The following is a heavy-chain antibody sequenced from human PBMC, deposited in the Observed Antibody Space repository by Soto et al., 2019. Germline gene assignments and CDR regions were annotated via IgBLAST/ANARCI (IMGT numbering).Heavy chain of an antibody. V-gene: IGHV1-18*01. Sequence: QVQLAQSGAEVEKPGASVKVSCKSSGYNFATYGISWGRQAPGQGLEWMGWINPANGNTNYAQKFRARTTLTSDTSTNTVYMDLRSLRSDDAAVYFCARTPILPERGLDSWGQGTLVSVSS. J-gene: IGHJ4*02. CDR1: GYNFATYG. CDR2: INPANGNT. D-gene: IGHD3-9*01. CDR3: ARTPILPERGLDS.